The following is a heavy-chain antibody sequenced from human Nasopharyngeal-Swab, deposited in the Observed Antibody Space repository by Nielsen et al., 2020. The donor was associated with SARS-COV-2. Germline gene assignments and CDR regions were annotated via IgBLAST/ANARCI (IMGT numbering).Heavy chain of an antibody. J-gene: IGHJ5*02. Sequence: SVKVSCTTSGYTFTTYAMHWVRQALGQRLEWMGWINAGNGNTKYSQKFQGRVTITRDTSATTAYMELSRLRSEDTAVYYCASEYSSSSDWFDPWGQGTLVTVSS. CDR2: INAGNGNT. CDR3: ASEYSSSSDWFDP. CDR1: GYTFTTYA. D-gene: IGHD6-13*01. V-gene: IGHV1-3*01.